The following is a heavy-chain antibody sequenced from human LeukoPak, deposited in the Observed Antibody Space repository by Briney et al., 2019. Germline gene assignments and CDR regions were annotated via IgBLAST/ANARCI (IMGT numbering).Heavy chain of an antibody. V-gene: IGHV3-9*01. CDR3: AKGTGRYWTFFDY. D-gene: IGHD1-26*01. CDR1: GFTFDDYA. J-gene: IGHJ4*02. Sequence: GGSLTLSCAASGFTFDDYAMHWVRQAPGKGLEWVSGISWNSGSIDYADSVKGRFTISRDNAKNSLYLQMNSLRPEDTAFYYCAKGTGRYWTFFDYWGQGTLVTVSS. CDR2: ISWNSGSI.